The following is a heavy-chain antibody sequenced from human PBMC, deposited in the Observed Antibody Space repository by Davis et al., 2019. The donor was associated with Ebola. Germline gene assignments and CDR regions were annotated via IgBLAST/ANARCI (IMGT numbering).Heavy chain of an antibody. V-gene: IGHV3-73*01. CDR1: GFTFNRDG. CDR2: IRSKANSYAT. D-gene: IGHD5-12*01. Sequence: GESLKISCAASGFTFNRDGMHWVRQAPGKGLEWVGRIRSKANSYATAYAASVKGRFTISRDDSKNTAYLQMNSLKTEDTAVYYCTSSSSLSGYDEDYWGQGTLVTVSS. J-gene: IGHJ4*02. CDR3: TSSSSLSGYDEDY.